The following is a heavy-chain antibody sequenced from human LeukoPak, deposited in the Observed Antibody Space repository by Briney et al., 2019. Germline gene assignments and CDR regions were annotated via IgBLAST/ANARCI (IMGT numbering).Heavy chain of an antibody. CDR2: IIPIFGTA. CDR1: GGTFSSYA. J-gene: IGHJ4*02. CDR3: ARDLPYSSGWYGVDY. V-gene: IGHV1-69*05. D-gene: IGHD6-19*01. Sequence: GASVKVSCKASGGTFSSYAISWVRQAPGQGLEWMGGIIPIFGTANYAQKFQGRVTITTDESTSTAYMELSSLRSEDTAVYYCARDLPYSSGWYGVDYWGQGTLVTVSS.